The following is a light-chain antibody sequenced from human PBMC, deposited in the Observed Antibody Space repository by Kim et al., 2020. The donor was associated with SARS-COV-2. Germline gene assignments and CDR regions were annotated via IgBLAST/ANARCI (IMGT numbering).Light chain of an antibody. V-gene: IGKV3-15*01. Sequence: PRQTAACAWRAMKKATTILAWYQQKPGQAPRLLIYRASSRATGIPARFSGSGSGTEFTLTIGGLQSDDSALYYCQHYAIRPLTFGGGTKVDIK. CDR1: KKATTI. CDR2: RAS. J-gene: IGKJ4*02. CDR3: QHYAIRPLT.